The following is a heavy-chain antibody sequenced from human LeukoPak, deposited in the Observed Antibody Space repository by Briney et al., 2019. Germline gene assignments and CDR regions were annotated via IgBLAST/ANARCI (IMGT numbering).Heavy chain of an antibody. CDR2: IYNSGST. CDR3: ARNPYGSGNYNFDY. J-gene: IGHJ4*02. CDR1: GGSVSSSSYY. V-gene: IGHV4-39*01. D-gene: IGHD3-10*01. Sequence: SETLSLTCTVSGGSVSSSSYYWGWLRQPPGKGLEWIVSIYNSGSTYYNPSLKSRVTISVDTSKIQFSLKLSSVTAADTAVYYCARNPYGSGNYNFDYWGQGTLVTVSS.